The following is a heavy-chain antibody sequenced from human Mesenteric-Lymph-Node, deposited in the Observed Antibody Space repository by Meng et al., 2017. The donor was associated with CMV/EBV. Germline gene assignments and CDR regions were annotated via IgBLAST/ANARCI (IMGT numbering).Heavy chain of an antibody. J-gene: IGHJ4*02. CDR2: INTNTGNP. Sequence: SGYTFTSYAMNWVRQAPGQGLEWMGWINTNTGNPTHAQGFTGRFVFSLDTSVSTAYLQISSLKAEDTAVYYCARTLNYDILTGYYDYWGQGTLVTVSS. CDR3: ARTLNYDILTGYYDY. V-gene: IGHV7-4-1*02. CDR1: GYTFTSYA. D-gene: IGHD3-9*01.